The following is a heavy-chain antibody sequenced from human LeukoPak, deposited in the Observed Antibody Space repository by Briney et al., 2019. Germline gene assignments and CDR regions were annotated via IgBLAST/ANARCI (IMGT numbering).Heavy chain of an antibody. V-gene: IGHV4-59*08. CDR3: AEYSSGYDAFDI. D-gene: IGHD6-19*01. Sequence: PSETLSLTCTVSGGSISSYYWSWIRQPAGKGLEWIGYIYYSGSTNYNPSLKSRVTISVDTSKNQFSLKLSSVTAADTAVYYCAEYSSGYDAFDIWGQGTMVTVSS. J-gene: IGHJ3*02. CDR2: IYYSGST. CDR1: GGSISSYY.